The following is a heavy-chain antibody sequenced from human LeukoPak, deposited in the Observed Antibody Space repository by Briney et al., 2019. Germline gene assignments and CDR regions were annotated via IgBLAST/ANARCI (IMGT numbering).Heavy chain of an antibody. CDR3: AKIYSYSSSWYESFDY. D-gene: IGHD6-13*01. CDR2: IRYDGSNK. Sequence: PGGSLRLSCAASGFTFSSYGMHWVRQAPGKGLEWVAFIRYDGSNKYYADSVKGRFTISRDNSKNTLYLQMNSLRAEDTAVYYCAKIYSYSSSWYESFDYWGQGTLVTVSS. V-gene: IGHV3-30*02. CDR1: GFTFSSYG. J-gene: IGHJ4*02.